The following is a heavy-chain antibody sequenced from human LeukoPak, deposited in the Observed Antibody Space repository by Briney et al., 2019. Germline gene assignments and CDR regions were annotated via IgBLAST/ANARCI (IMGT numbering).Heavy chain of an antibody. Sequence: PGGSLRLSCAASGLTFSSYAMSWVRQAPGKGLEWVSAISGSGGSTYYADSVKGRFTISRDNSKNTLYLQMNSLRAEDTAVYYCAKVSSSTRRVYYGMDVWGQGTTVTVSS. V-gene: IGHV3-23*01. CDR2: ISGSGGST. D-gene: IGHD2-2*01. CDR1: GLTFSSYA. CDR3: AKVSSSTRRVYYGMDV. J-gene: IGHJ6*02.